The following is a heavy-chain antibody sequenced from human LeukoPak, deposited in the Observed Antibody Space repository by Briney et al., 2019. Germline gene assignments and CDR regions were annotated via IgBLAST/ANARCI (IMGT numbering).Heavy chain of an antibody. CDR1: GFTFSSYW. Sequence: GGSLRLSCAASGFTFSSYWMHWVRQAPGKGRVEVSRINSDGSSTSYADSVRGRFSISRDNAKNTLYLQMNSLRDEDTAVYYCARGLSGYASSLGYWGQGTLVTVSA. J-gene: IGHJ4*02. CDR2: INSDGSST. V-gene: IGHV3-74*01. D-gene: IGHD6-6*01. CDR3: ARGLSGYASSLGY.